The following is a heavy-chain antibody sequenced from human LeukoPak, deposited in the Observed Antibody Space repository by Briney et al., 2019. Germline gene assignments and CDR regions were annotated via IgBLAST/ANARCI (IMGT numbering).Heavy chain of an antibody. D-gene: IGHD3-16*01. J-gene: IGHJ5*02. Sequence: SETLSLTCAVYGGSFSGYYWSWIRQPPGKGLEWIGEINHSGSTNYNPSLKSRVTISVDTSKNQFSLKLSSVTAADTAVYYCERSKGGRGFDPWGQGTLVTVSS. V-gene: IGHV4-34*01. CDR3: ERSKGGRGFDP. CDR2: INHSGST. CDR1: GGSFSGYY.